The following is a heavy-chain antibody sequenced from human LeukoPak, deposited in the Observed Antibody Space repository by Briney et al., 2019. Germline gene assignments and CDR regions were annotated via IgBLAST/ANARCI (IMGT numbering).Heavy chain of an antibody. CDR2: IRINGSST. CDR3: VKSPGLYYYDSTGYYFDY. D-gene: IGHD3-22*01. Sequence: VGSLRLSRSVSLVTSTSYAMHCVRQAPGEGLEYVSAIRINGSSTYYADSVKGRSTISRDNSKNTLYLQMSSLRAEDTAVYYCVKSPGLYYYDSTGYYFDYWGQGNLVTVSS. CDR1: LVTSTSYA. J-gene: IGHJ4*02. V-gene: IGHV3-64D*09.